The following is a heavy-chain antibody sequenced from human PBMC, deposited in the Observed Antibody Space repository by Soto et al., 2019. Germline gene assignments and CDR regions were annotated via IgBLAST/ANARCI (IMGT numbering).Heavy chain of an antibody. J-gene: IGHJ6*02. CDR2: ISNDGSNQ. Sequence: PGGSLRLSXFVSGFPFSSFGMHWVRQAPGKGLEWVSSISNDGSNQHYADSVKGRFTISRDNSKNTVYLQLNSLRGEDTAVYYCSRSRPTGRRDYYYYGTDVWGQGTPVTVSS. CDR1: GFPFSSFG. CDR3: SRSRPTGRRDYYYYGTDV. D-gene: IGHD1-1*01. V-gene: IGHV3-30*03.